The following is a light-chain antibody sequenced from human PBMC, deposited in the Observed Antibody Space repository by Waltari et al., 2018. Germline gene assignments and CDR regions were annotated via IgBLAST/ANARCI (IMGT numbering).Light chain of an antibody. Sequence: EIVLTQSPGTLSLSPGERATLSYRASQSVSINYLAWYQQKYGQAPRLLISGASSRATGVPDRFTGSGSGTDFTLTISRLEPEDFAVYYCNQYGSSPFTFGPGTKVDIK. CDR3: NQYGSSPFT. CDR1: QSVSINY. J-gene: IGKJ3*01. CDR2: GAS. V-gene: IGKV3-20*01.